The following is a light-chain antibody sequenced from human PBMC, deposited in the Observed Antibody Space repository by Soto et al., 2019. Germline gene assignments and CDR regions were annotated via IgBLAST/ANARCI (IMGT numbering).Light chain of an antibody. CDR2: DAS. CDR1: QSVSIY. V-gene: IGKV3-11*01. J-gene: IGKJ2*01. Sequence: EIVLTQSPAALSLSPGDRATLSCRASQSVSIYLAWYQQKPGQATRLLIWDASNRATGIPARFSGSGSGTDFNLTISSLEPEDFAVYYCQQRSNWHPGYTFRQGTKLEIK. CDR3: QQRSNWHPGYT.